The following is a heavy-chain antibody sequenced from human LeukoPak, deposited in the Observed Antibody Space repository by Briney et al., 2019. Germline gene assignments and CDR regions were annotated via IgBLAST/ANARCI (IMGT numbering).Heavy chain of an antibody. CDR1: VFTFSTYN. Sequence: PGGSLRLSCAASVFTFSTYNMNWVRQAPGKGLEGVANIRDDGSGKYYVDSLKGRFTISRENAKNSLYLQMNSLRAEDTAVYYCARVWGGYGDYEAGFNYWGQGTLVTVSS. J-gene: IGHJ4*02. CDR3: ARVWGGYGDYEAGFNY. CDR2: IRDDGSGK. D-gene: IGHD4-17*01. V-gene: IGHV3-7*01.